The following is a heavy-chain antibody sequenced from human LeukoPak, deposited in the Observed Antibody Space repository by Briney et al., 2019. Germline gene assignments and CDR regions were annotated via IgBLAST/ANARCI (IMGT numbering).Heavy chain of an antibody. V-gene: IGHV4-34*01. CDR2: INHSGST. Sequence: SETLSLTCAVYGGSFSGYYWSWIRQPPGKGLEWIGEINHSGSTNYNPSLKSRVTISVDTSKNQFSRKLSSVTAADTAVYYCARSYCSSTSCYGWFDPWGQGTLVTVSS. D-gene: IGHD2-2*01. CDR1: GGSFSGYY. CDR3: ARSYCSSTSCYGWFDP. J-gene: IGHJ5*02.